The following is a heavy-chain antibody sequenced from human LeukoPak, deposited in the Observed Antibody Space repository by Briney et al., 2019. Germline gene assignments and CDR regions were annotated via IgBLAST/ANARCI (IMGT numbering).Heavy chain of an antibody. D-gene: IGHD3-3*01. Sequence: GGSLRLSCAASGFTFSSYSMYWVSQAPRGGGEWGSYIISSSSTIYYADSVKGRFTISRDNAKNSLYLQMNSLRAEDTAVYYCARSLHFRLRFSSRYYYYMDVWGKGTTVTGSS. CDR3: ARSLHFRLRFSSRYYYYMDV. CDR2: IISSSSTI. CDR1: GFTFSSYS. V-gene: IGHV3-48*04. J-gene: IGHJ6*03.